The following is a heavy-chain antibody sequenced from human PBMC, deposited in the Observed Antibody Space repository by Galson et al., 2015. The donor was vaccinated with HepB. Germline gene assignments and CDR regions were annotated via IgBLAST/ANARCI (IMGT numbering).Heavy chain of an antibody. D-gene: IGHD2-15*01. V-gene: IGHV3-30*18. CDR2: ISDDGSNQ. CDR3: AKRGYCSGGSCFSFHFDY. CDR1: GFTFSNYG. J-gene: IGHJ4*02. Sequence: SLRLSCAASGFTFSNYGMHWVRQAPGKGLEWVALISDDGSNQYYADSVKGRFTISRDNSKNTLFLQMNSLRAEDTAVYYCAKRGYCSGGSCFSFHFDYWGQGTLVTVSS.